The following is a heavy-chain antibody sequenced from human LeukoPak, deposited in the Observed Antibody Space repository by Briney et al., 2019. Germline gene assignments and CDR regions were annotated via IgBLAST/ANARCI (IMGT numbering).Heavy chain of an antibody. J-gene: IGHJ5*02. D-gene: IGHD1-1*01. Sequence: SETLSLTCTVSGGSISSSSYYWGWIRQPPGKGLEWIGSIYYSGSTYYNPPLKSRVTISVDMSKNQFSLKLSSVTAADTAVYYCARVPGGALNWFDPWGQGTLVTVSS. V-gene: IGHV4-39*01. CDR3: ARVPGGALNWFDP. CDR2: IYYSGST. CDR1: GGSISSSSYY.